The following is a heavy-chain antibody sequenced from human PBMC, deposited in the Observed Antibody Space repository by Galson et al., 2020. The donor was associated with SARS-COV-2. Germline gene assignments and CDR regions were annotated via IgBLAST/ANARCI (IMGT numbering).Heavy chain of an antibody. J-gene: IGHJ6*02. CDR3: ARDRAGYCSGGSCYGMDV. D-gene: IGHD2-15*01. Sequence: YYNTSLKSRVTISEDTSKNQFSLILTSVTAADTAVYYCARDRAGYCSGGSCYGMDVWGQGTTVTVSS. V-gene: IGHV4-30-4*07.